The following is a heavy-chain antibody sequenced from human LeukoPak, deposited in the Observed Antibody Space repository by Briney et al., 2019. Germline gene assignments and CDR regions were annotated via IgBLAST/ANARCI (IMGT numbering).Heavy chain of an antibody. Sequence: PSETLSLTCAVSGGSISSGGYSWSWIRQPPGKGLEWIGYIYHSGSTYYNPSLKSRVTISVDRSKNQFSLKLSSVTAADTAVYYCARASSGYYQYFDYWGQGTLVTVSS. CDR2: IYHSGST. CDR1: GGSISSGGYS. V-gene: IGHV4-30-2*01. D-gene: IGHD3-22*01. J-gene: IGHJ4*02. CDR3: ARASSGYYQYFDY.